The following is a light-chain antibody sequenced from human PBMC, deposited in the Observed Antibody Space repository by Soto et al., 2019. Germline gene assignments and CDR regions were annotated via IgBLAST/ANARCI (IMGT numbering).Light chain of an antibody. V-gene: IGKV3-11*01. CDR3: QQRSNWPLLT. CDR2: EAS. J-gene: IGKJ4*01. CDR1: QDVGIF. Sequence: EIVLTQSPATLALSPGERATLSCRASQDVGIFLAWYQQRPGQAPRLLIYEASIRATGVPARFSGSGSGTDFTLTISSLEPEDFAVYYCQQRSNWPLLTFGGGTKVEIK.